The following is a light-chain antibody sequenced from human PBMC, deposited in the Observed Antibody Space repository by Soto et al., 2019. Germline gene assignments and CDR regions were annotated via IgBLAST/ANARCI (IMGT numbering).Light chain of an antibody. CDR2: EDN. Sequence: FLLTQPHSVSESPGKTVTISCTRSSGSIASNYVQWYQQRPGSAPTTVIYEDNHRPSGVSDRFSGSIDSSSNSVSLTISGLRTEDEADYYCQSYDSNNVVFGGGTKLTVL. V-gene: IGLV6-57*04. CDR3: QSYDSNNVV. CDR1: SGSIASNY. J-gene: IGLJ2*01.